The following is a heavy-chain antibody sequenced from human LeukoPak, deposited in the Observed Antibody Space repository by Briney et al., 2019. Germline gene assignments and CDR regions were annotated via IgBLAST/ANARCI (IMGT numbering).Heavy chain of an antibody. CDR3: AKDHGSSDWYYFDY. V-gene: IGHV3-30*02. CDR1: GFTFSSYA. J-gene: IGHJ4*02. Sequence: PGGSLRLSCAASGFTFSSYAMHWVRQAPGKGLEWVAFIHYDGSNNYYADSVEGRFTISRDNSKNTLYLQMNTLRADDAAVYYCAKDHGSSDWYYFDYWGQGTLVTVSS. D-gene: IGHD6-13*01. CDR2: IHYDGSNN.